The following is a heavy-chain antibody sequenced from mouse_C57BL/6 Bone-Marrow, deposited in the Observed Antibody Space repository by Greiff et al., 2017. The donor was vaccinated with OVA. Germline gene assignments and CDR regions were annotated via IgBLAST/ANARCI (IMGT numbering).Heavy chain of an antibody. CDR3: ARGVGQAY. CDR1: GFTFSSYA. V-gene: IGHV5-4*03. Sequence: EVKLMESGGGLVKPGGSLKLSCAASGFTFSSYAMSWVRQTPEKRLEWVATISDGGSYTYYPDNVKGRFTISRDNAKNNRYLQMSHLKSEDTAMYYCARGVGQAYWGQGTLVTVSA. CDR2: ISDGGSYT. D-gene: IGHD3-3*01. J-gene: IGHJ3*01.